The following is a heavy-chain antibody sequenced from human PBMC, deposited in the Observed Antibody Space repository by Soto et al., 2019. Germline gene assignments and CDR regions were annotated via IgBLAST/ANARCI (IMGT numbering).Heavy chain of an antibody. CDR2: ITGSGTHT. J-gene: IGHJ4*02. D-gene: IGHD6-19*01. Sequence: GGSLRLSCAASGFTFKSYAMTWVRQAPGKGLGWVSGITGSGTHTYYADSLKGRFIISRDNSKNTLYLQLNSVRAEDTAIYFWALEHLTYVVPAVYCCALYNVHTSGRYGSDFWGRGTLVTVSS. CDR3: ALEHLTYVVPAVYCCALYNVHTSGRYGSDF. CDR1: GFTFKSYA. V-gene: IGHV3-23*01.